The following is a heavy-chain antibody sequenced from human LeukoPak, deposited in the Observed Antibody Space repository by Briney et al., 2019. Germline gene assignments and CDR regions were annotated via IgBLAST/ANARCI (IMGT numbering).Heavy chain of an antibody. CDR1: GGSISSGDYY. CDR3: ARENQVTIGTYYYGMDV. V-gene: IGHV4-30-4*01. D-gene: IGHD4-11*01. CDR2: IYYSGST. Sequence: PSETLSLTCTVSGGSISSGDYYWSWIRQPPGKGLEWIGYIYYSGSTYYNLSLKSRVTISVDTSKNQFSLKLSSVTAADTAVYYCARENQVTIGTYYYGMDVWGQGTTVTVSS. J-gene: IGHJ6*02.